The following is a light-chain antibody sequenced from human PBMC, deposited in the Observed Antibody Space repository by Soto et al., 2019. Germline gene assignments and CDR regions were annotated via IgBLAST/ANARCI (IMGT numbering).Light chain of an antibody. J-gene: IGKJ3*01. CDR1: QSISRS. Sequence: DIQMIQSPSTLSASVGDRVTITCRASQSISRSLAWYQQKPGKAPNLLIFDASSLESGVPSRFSGSGFGTEFTLTISSLQPDDFATYYCQQYSSFLLTFGPGTTVDIK. CDR3: QQYSSFLLT. CDR2: DAS. V-gene: IGKV1-5*01.